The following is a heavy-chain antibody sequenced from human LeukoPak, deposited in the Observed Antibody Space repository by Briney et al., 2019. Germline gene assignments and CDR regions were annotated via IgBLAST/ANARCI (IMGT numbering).Heavy chain of an antibody. V-gene: IGHV3-23*01. D-gene: IGHD2-2*01. CDR2: LSASGGST. Sequence: GGSLRLSCAASGSFSSYVMTWVRQAPGRGLEWVSTLSASGGSTYYADSVKGRFTISRDNSKNTLYLQMSSLRAEDTAVYFCAKDLILVLPAAYGYWGQGTLVTVSS. J-gene: IGHJ4*02. CDR1: GSFSSYV. CDR3: AKDLILVLPAAYGY.